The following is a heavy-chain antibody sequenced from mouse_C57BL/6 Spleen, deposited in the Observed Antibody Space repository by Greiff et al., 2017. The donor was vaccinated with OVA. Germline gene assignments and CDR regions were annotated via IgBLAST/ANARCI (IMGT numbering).Heavy chain of an antibody. D-gene: IGHD2-2*01. Sequence: VQLQQSGAELARPGASVKLSCKASGYTFTSYGISWVKQRTGQGLEWIGEIYPRSGNTYYNEKFKGKATLTADKSSSTAYMELRSLTSEDSAVYVSARGYDEYYYAMDYWGQGTSVTVSS. CDR1: GYTFTSYG. V-gene: IGHV1-81*01. CDR2: IYPRSGNT. CDR3: ARGYDEYYYAMDY. J-gene: IGHJ4*01.